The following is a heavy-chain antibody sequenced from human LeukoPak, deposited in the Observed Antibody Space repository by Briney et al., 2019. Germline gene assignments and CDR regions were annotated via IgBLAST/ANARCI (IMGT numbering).Heavy chain of an antibody. CDR1: GGSISGHY. Sequence: SETLSLTCIVSGGSISGHYWSWIRQPPGRGLEWIGYIYSLGSTNYNPSLESRVTISVDTSKNQFSLNLSSVTAADTAVYYCARNCPYGGFDYWGQGILVTVSS. CDR3: ARNCPYGGFDY. CDR2: IYSLGST. V-gene: IGHV4-59*11. D-gene: IGHD4-23*01. J-gene: IGHJ4*02.